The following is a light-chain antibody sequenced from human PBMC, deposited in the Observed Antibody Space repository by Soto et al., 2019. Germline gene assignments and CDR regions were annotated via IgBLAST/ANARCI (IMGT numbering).Light chain of an antibody. CDR1: QSLVHSDGNTY. CDR3: MQGTPWPPYT. V-gene: IGKV2-30*02. CDR2: KVS. Sequence: DVVMTQSPLSLPVTLGQPASISCRSSQSLVHSDGNTYLNWFQQRPGQSPRRLIYKVSNRDSGVPARFSGSGSGTDFTLKISRVEAEDVGLYYCMQGTPWPPYTFGQGTKLEIK. J-gene: IGKJ2*01.